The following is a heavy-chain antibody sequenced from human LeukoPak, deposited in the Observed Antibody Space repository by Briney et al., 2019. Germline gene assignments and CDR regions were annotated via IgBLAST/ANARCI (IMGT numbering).Heavy chain of an antibody. CDR3: AREPKYYYDSSGLAFDY. CDR2: IKQDGSEK. J-gene: IGHJ4*02. D-gene: IGHD3-22*01. V-gene: IGHV3-7*01. Sequence: GRSLRLSCAASGFTFSSYWMSWVRQAPGKGLEWVANIKQDGSEKYYVDSVKGRFAISRDNAKNSLYLQMNRLRAEDTAVYYCAREPKYYYDSSGLAFDYWGQGTLVTVSS. CDR1: GFTFSSYW.